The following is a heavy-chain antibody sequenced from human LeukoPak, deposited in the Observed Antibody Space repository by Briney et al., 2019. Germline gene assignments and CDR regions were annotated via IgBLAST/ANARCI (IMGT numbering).Heavy chain of an antibody. CDR3: ARGGYDFWSGYYSDY. Sequence: SQTLSLTCTVSGGSISSGGYYWSWIRQPPGKGLEWIGYIYHSGSTYYNPSLKSRVTISVDRSKNQFSLKLSSVTAADTAVYYCARGGYDFWSGYYSDYWGQGTLVTVSS. D-gene: IGHD3-3*01. CDR1: GGSISSGGYY. CDR2: IYHSGST. J-gene: IGHJ4*02. V-gene: IGHV4-30-2*01.